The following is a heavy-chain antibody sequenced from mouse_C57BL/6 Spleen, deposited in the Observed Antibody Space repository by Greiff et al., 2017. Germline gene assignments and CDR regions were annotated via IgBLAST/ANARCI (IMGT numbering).Heavy chain of an antibody. V-gene: IGHV3-6*01. CDR3: ARENLGGFAY. J-gene: IGHJ3*01. CDR1: GYSITSGYY. D-gene: IGHD3-3*01. CDR2: ISYDGSN. Sequence: EVKLVEPGPGLVKPSQSLSLTCSVTGYSITSGYYWNWIRQFPGNKLEWMGYISYDGSNNYNTSLKNRISITRDTSKNQFFLQLNSVTTEDTATYYCARENLGGFAYWGQGTLVTVSA.